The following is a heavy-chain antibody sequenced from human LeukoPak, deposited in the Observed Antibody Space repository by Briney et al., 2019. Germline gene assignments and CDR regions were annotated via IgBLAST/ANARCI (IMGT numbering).Heavy chain of an antibody. V-gene: IGHV3-30-3*01. CDR2: ISYDGSNK. CDR1: GFTFSSYA. J-gene: IGHJ6*02. Sequence: GGSLRLSCAASGFTFSSYAMNWVRQAPGKGLEWVAVISYDGSNKYYADSVKGRFTISRDNSKNTLYLQMNSLRAEDTAVYYCATSPYYYDSSGYYYYYGMDVWGQGTTVTVSS. D-gene: IGHD3-22*01. CDR3: ATSPYYYDSSGYYYYYGMDV.